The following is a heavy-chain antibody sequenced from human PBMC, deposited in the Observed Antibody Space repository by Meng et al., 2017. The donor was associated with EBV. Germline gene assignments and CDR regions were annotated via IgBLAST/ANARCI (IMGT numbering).Heavy chain of an antibody. J-gene: IGHJ4*02. D-gene: IGHD2-2*01. CDR3: TRMSSPLDY. V-gene: IGHV3-73*02. Sequence: VRLVESGGGLVQPGGPLNVSCAASGFTFSGSAMHWVRQASGKGLEWVGRIRSKAKSYATAYAASVKGRFTISRDDSKNTAYLQMNSLKTEDTAVYYCTRMSSPLDYWGQGTLVTVSS. CDR1: GFTFSGSA. CDR2: IRSKAKSYAT.